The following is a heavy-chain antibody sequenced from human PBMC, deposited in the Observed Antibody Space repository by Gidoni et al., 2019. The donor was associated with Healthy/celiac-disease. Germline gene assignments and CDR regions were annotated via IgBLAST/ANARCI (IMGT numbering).Heavy chain of an antibody. J-gene: IGHJ4*02. CDR2: IYYSGST. CDR3: ARGPPPSSIAARAEIAFDY. Sequence: QVQLQESGPGLVKPSETLSLTCTVPGGSISRYHWSWIRQPPGKGLEWIGYIYYSGSTNYNPSLKSRVTISVDTSKNQFSLKLSSVTAADTAVYYCARGPPPSSIAARAEIAFDYWGQGTLVTVSS. D-gene: IGHD6-6*01. V-gene: IGHV4-59*08. CDR1: GGSISRYH.